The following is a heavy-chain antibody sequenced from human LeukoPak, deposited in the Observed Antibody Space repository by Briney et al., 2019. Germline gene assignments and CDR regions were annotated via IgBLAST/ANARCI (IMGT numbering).Heavy chain of an antibody. D-gene: IGHD6-13*01. J-gene: IGHJ4*02. Sequence: PGRSLRLSCAASGFTFSSYGMHWVRQAPGKGLEWVAVMSYDGSNKYYADSVKGRFTISRDNSKNTLYLQMNSLRAEDTAVYYCAKYSSSWYVDYWGQGTLVTVSS. CDR1: GFTFSSYG. V-gene: IGHV3-30*18. CDR3: AKYSSSWYVDY. CDR2: MSYDGSNK.